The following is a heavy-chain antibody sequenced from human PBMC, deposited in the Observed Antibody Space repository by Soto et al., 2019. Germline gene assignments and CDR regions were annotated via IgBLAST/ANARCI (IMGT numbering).Heavy chain of an antibody. CDR1: GLTVSSSY. Sequence: PGGSLRLSCAASGLTVSSSYMSWVRQAPGKGLQWVSVIYSAGSTYYANSVKGRFTISRDISTNMVYLQMSSLTDEDTAVYYCARDREPEYSSAIFFDIWGKGARVTVPS. D-gene: IGHD5-18*01. CDR3: ARDREPEYSSAIFFDI. J-gene: IGHJ4*02. V-gene: IGHV3-53*01. CDR2: IYSAGST.